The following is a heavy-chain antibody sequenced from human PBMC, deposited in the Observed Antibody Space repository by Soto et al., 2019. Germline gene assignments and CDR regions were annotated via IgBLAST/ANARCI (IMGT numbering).Heavy chain of an antibody. CDR3: ARGVTGTLDY. V-gene: IGHV4-59*08. D-gene: IGHD2-21*02. Sequence: QVQLQESGPGLVQPSETLSLTCTVSGGSISPFYWSWIRQPPGKGLECIGYAYYSGGTNYNPSLKNRVTISLDSSKNQFSLKLTSVTAADTAVYYCARGVTGTLDYWGQGTLVTVSS. CDR1: GGSISPFY. J-gene: IGHJ4*02. CDR2: AYYSGGT.